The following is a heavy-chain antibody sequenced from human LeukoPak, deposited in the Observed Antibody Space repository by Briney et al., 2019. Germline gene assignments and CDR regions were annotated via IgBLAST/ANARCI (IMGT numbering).Heavy chain of an antibody. D-gene: IGHD3-10*01. V-gene: IGHV3-15*01. CDR3: TTDRYGSGSYGDYYYYYGMDV. Sequence: GGSLRLSCAASGFTFSNAWMSWVRQAPGKGLEWVGRIKSKTDGGTTDYAAPAKGRFTISRDDSKNTLYLQMNSLKTEDTAVYYCTTDRYGSGSYGDYYYYYGMDVWGQGTTVTVSS. CDR1: GFTFSNAW. J-gene: IGHJ6*02. CDR2: IKSKTDGGTT.